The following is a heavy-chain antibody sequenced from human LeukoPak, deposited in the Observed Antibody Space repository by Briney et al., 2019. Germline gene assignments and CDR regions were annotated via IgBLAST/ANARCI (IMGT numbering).Heavy chain of an antibody. V-gene: IGHV3-9*03. CDR2: ISWNSGSI. J-gene: IGHJ3*02. CDR1: GFTFDDYA. CDR3: AKDTSDYSDAFDI. Sequence: GGSLRLSCAASGFTFDDYAMHWVRQAPGKGLEWVSGISWNSGSIGYADSVKGRFTISRDNAKNSLYLQMNSLRAEDMALYYCAKDTSDYSDAFDIWGQGTMVTVSS. D-gene: IGHD4-11*01.